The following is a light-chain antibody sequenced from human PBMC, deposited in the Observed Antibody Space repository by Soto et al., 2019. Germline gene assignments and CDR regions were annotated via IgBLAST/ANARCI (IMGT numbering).Light chain of an antibody. V-gene: IGKV3-15*01. J-gene: IGKJ2*01. Sequence: ETVMTQSPATLSVSPGERATLSCRAGQSVSSNLAWYQQKPGQAPRLLIYAASTRATGIPARFSGSGSGTEFTLTISSLQSEDFAVYYCQQYNNWPPVTFGQGTKLEIK. CDR3: QQYNNWPPVT. CDR2: AAS. CDR1: QSVSSN.